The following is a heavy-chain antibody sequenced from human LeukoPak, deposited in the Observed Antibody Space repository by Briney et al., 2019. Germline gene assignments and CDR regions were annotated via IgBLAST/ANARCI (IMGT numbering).Heavy chain of an antibody. D-gene: IGHD3-10*01. CDR1: DASLKDYY. Sequence: SETLSLTCAVYDASLKDYYWSWFCQPPGKGRGWIGEVSHRGRNNYNSSLNRRVTIPVDTSKNQFSLMLTSVTAADTAIYYCAREMFMARGGFDIWAQGTVVTVSS. CDR3: AREMFMARGGFDI. V-gene: IGHV4-34*01. CDR2: VSHRGRN. J-gene: IGHJ3*02.